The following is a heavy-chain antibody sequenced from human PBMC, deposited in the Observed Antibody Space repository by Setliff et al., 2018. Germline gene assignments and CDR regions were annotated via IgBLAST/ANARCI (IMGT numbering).Heavy chain of an antibody. CDR1: GFTFSSYA. Sequence: GESLKISCAASGFTFSSYAMSWVRQAPGKGLEWVSAISGSGGRTYYADSVKCRFTISRDHSKNTLYLQMNSLRAEDTAVYYCAKESSGWPHSPLSNFQHWGQGTLVTVSS. V-gene: IGHV3-23*01. CDR3: AKESSGWPHSPLSNFQH. D-gene: IGHD6-19*01. CDR2: ISGSGGRT. J-gene: IGHJ1*01.